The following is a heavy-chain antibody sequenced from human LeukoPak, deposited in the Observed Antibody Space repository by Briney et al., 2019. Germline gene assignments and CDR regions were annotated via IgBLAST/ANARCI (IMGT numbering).Heavy chain of an antibody. D-gene: IGHD1-26*01. CDR1: GGSISSYY. CDR3: ARAIVGATYYYYYYMDV. CDR2: IYYSGST. V-gene: IGHV4-59*01. Sequence: PSETLSLTCTVSGGSISSYYWSWIRQPPGKGLEWIGYIYYSGSTNYNPSLKSRVTISVDTSKNQFSLKLSSVTAADTAVYYCARAIVGATYYYYYYMDVWGKGTTVTVSS. J-gene: IGHJ6*03.